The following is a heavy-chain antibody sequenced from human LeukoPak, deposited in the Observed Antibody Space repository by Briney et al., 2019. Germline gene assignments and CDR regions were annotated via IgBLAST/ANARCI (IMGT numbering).Heavy chain of an antibody. V-gene: IGHV3-23*01. J-gene: IGHJ4*02. D-gene: IGHD6-19*01. CDR3: ATALGSRSGEDY. CDR1: GFTFSSYA. Sequence: PGGSLRLSCAASGFTFSSYAMSWVRQAPGKGLEWVSAISGSGGSTYYADSVKGRFTISRDNSKNTLYLQMNSLRAEDTAVYYCATALGSRSGEDYWGQGTLVTVSS. CDR2: ISGSGGST.